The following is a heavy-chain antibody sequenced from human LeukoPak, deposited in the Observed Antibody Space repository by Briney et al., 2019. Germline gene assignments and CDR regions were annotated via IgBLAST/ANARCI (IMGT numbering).Heavy chain of an antibody. CDR2: IYTSGST. CDR1: GGSISSYY. J-gene: IGHJ4*02. D-gene: IGHD4-17*01. V-gene: IGHV4-4*09. CDR3: ARGEDYGDYHY. Sequence: SETLSLTCTVSGGSISSYYWSWIRQPPGKGLEWIGYIYTSGSTNYNPSLKSRVTISVDTSKNQFSLKLSSVTAADTAVYYCARGEDYGDYHYWGQGTLVTVSS.